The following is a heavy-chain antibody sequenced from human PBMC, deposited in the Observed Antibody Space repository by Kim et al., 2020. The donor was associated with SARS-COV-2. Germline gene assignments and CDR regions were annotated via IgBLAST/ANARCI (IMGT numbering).Heavy chain of an antibody. D-gene: IGHD1-26*01. V-gene: IGHV1-18*01. Sequence: QKLQGRVTMTTDTSTSTAYMELRSLRSDDTAVYYCAGVARGGELLVAFDIWGQGTMVTVSS. CDR3: AGVARGGELLVAFDI. J-gene: IGHJ3*02.